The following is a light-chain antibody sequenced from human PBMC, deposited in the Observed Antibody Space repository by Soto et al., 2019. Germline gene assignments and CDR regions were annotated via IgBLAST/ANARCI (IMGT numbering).Light chain of an antibody. V-gene: IGKV1-12*01. CDR2: KAS. J-gene: IGKJ4*01. CDR3: RQASSVPFT. Sequence: DIQMTQSPSSLSASVGDRVTITCRASQVISSWLVWYQQKPGNAPKLLIYKASTLQTGVPSRFSGSESWTEFTLTSSSLQPEDFATYYCRQASSVPFTFGGGTEVLSK. CDR1: QVISSW.